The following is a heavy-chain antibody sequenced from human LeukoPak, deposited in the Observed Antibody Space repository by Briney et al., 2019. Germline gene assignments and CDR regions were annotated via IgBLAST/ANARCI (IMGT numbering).Heavy chain of an antibody. Sequence: GGSLRPSCAASGFTFSNYGMSWLRQAPGKGLEWVSAITGSGDDAYYADSVHGRFTMSRDNSKSTLYLQMSSLRVEDTAVYYCAKESRGSSPEFWGQGTLVTVSS. CDR1: GFTFSNYG. CDR2: ITGSGDDA. CDR3: AKESRGSSPEF. J-gene: IGHJ1*01. V-gene: IGHV3-23*01. D-gene: IGHD1-26*01.